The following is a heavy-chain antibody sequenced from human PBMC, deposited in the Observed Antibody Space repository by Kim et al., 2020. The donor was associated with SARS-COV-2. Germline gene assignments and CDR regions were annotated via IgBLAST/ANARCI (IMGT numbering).Heavy chain of an antibody. CDR1: GFTFSSYS. Sequence: GGSLRLSCVASGFTFSSYSMHWVRQAPGKGLVWVSGVSSDGSSTSYADSVKGRFTISRDNARNTLYLQMNSLRAEDTAVYYCASLSTGYVWGNFDYWSQG. J-gene: IGHJ4*02. V-gene: IGHV3-74*01. CDR2: VSSDGSST. CDR3: ASLSTGYVWGNFDY. D-gene: IGHD3-10*02.